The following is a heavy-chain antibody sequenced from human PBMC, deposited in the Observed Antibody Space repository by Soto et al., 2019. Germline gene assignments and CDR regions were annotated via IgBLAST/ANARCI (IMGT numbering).Heavy chain of an antibody. CDR2: ISSNGGST. V-gene: IGHV3-64D*08. CDR3: VKARASGNNFPTYCGMDV. D-gene: IGHD5-12*01. J-gene: IGHJ6*02. Sequence: PGGSLRFSCSASGFSFRNYAMQWVRQAPGKGLEYVSAISSNGGSTYYADSVKGRFTISRDNSKNTLYLQMISLRTEDTAVHYCVKARASGNNFPTYCGMDVWGQGTTVTVSS. CDR1: GFSFRNYA.